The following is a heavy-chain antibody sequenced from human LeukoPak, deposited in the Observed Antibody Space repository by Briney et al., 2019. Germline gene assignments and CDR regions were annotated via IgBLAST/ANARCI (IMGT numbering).Heavy chain of an antibody. CDR2: ISGSGGST. V-gene: IGHV3-23*01. CDR1: GFTVSSYA. J-gene: IGHJ6*03. D-gene: IGHD2-2*01. CDR3: AKDQIVVVPAATDYYYYYYMDV. Sequence: GGSLRLSCAAPGFTVSSYAMSWVRQAPGKGLEWVSAISGSGGSTYYADSVKGRFTISRDNSKNTLYLQMNSLRAEDTAVYYCAKDQIVVVPAATDYYYYYYMDVWGKGTTVTVS.